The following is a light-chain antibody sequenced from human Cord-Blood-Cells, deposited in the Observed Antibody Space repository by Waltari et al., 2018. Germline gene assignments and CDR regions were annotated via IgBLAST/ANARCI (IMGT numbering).Light chain of an antibody. CDR1: SSDVGGYNY. Sequence: QSALTQPASVSGSPGQSITISCTGTSSDVGGYNYVSWYQQHPGKAPKLMIYDVSMRPSGVSNRFAGSKSGNTASLTISGLQAEDEADYYCSSYTSSSTLFGTGTKVTVL. CDR3: SSYTSSSTL. V-gene: IGLV2-14*01. J-gene: IGLJ1*01. CDR2: DVS.